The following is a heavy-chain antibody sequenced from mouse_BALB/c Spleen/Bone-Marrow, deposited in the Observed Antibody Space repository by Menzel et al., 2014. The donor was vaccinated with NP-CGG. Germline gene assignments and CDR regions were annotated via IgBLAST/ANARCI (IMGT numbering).Heavy chain of an antibody. V-gene: IGHV5-12-2*01. J-gene: IGHJ4*01. CDR3: ARHGEERPVLAMDY. CDR2: INNGGGST. D-gene: IGHD2-14*01. CDR1: GFTFIAYT. Sequence: DVQLVEAGGGLVEPGGSLKLSCAASGFTFIAYTMSWVRQTPEKRLEWVAYINNGGGSTYYPDTVKGRFTISRDNAKNTLYLQMSSLKSEDTAMYYCARHGEERPVLAMDYWGQGNSVTVSS.